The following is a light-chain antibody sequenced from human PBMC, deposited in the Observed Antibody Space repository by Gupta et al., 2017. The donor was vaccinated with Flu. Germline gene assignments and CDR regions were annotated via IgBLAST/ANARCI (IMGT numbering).Light chain of an antibody. CDR3: QQYNSYSWT. V-gene: IGKV1-5*03. CDR2: KAS. CDR1: QSISSW. Sequence: PSTLPSSVGDRVTSTCRASQSISSWLAWYQQKPGKAPKVLIYKASSLESGVPSRFSGSGSGTEFTLTISSLQPDDFATYYCQQYNSYSWTFGQGSKVEIK. J-gene: IGKJ1*01.